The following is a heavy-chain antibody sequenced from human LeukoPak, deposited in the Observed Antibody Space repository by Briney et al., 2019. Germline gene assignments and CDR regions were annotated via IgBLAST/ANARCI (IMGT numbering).Heavy chain of an antibody. CDR1: GGSISSSNW. Sequence: PSETLSLTCAVSGGSISSSNWWSWVRQPPRKGLEWIGEIYHSGSTNYNPSLKSRVTISVDKSKNQFSLKLSSVTAADTAVYYCARHRGYYDSPNWFDPWGQGTLVTVSS. D-gene: IGHD3-22*01. J-gene: IGHJ5*02. CDR3: ARHRGYYDSPNWFDP. CDR2: IYHSGST. V-gene: IGHV4-4*02.